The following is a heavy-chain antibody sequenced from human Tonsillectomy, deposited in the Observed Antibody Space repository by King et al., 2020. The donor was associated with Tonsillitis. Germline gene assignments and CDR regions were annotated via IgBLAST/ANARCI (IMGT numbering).Heavy chain of an antibody. CDR2: ISWNSGSI. Sequence: QLVESGGGLVQPGRSLRLSCAASGFTFDDYAMHWVRQAPGKGLEWVSGISWNSGSIGYADSVKGRFTISRDNAKNSLYLQMNSLRAEDTALYYCAKGLTIMEEAYFDYWGQGTLVTVSS. V-gene: IGHV3-9*01. J-gene: IGHJ4*02. CDR1: GFTFDDYA. CDR3: AKGLTIMEEAYFDY. D-gene: IGHD5-24*01.